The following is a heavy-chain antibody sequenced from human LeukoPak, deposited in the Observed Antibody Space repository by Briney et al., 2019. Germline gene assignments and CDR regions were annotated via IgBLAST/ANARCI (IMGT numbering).Heavy chain of an antibody. V-gene: IGHV3-21*01. CDR2: ISSSSSYI. D-gene: IGHD6-13*01. CDR3: ARSQSIAAASC. J-gene: IGHJ4*02. Sequence: GGSLRLSCAASGFTLSSYSMNWVRQAPGKGLEWVSSISSSSSYIYYADSVKGRFTISRDNAKYSLYLQMNSLRAEDTAVYYCARSQSIAAASCWGQGTLVTVSS. CDR1: GFTLSSYS.